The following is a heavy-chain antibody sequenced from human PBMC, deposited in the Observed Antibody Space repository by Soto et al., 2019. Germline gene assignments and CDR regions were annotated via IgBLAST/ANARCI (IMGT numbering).Heavy chain of an antibody. V-gene: IGHV3-33*01. D-gene: IGHD3-16*01. CDR2: IWYDGSKK. CDR3: ARDEHMIGGLRYGMDV. J-gene: IGHJ6*02. Sequence: QVQLVESGGGVVQPGGSLRLCFTASGFTLSNVGMHWVRQAPGKGLEWVAVIWYDGSKKVYGASVKGRFTISRDTSKTTLYLQMNNVIAEDTAVYYCARDEHMIGGLRYGMDVWVQGTTVTVSS. CDR1: GFTLSNVG.